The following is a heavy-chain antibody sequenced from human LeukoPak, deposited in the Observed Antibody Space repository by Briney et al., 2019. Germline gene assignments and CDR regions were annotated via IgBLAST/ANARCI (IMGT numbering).Heavy chain of an antibody. D-gene: IGHD2-21*02. V-gene: IGHV3-53*01. CDR2: IYSGGST. Sequence: GSLRLSCAASGFTVSRYYISWVRQAPGKGLEWVSVIYSGGSTYYADSVKGRFTISRDNSENTLYLQMNSLRAEDTAVYYCARGDSVVTAAYWGQGALVTVSS. CDR1: GFTVSRYY. J-gene: IGHJ4*02. CDR3: ARGDSVVTAAY.